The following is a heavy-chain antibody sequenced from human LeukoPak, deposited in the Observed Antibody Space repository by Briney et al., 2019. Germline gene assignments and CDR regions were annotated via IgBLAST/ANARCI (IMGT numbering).Heavy chain of an antibody. CDR1: GFTVSSNY. V-gene: IGHV3-66*01. Sequence: GGSLRLSCAASGFTVSSNYMSWVRQAPGKGLEWVSVIYSGGSTYYADSVKGRFTISRDNSKNTLYLQMNSLRAEDTAVYYCARDLITMVRGVKNTWGQGTLVTVS. J-gene: IGHJ4*02. CDR3: ARDLITMVRGVKNT. D-gene: IGHD3-10*01. CDR2: IYSGGST.